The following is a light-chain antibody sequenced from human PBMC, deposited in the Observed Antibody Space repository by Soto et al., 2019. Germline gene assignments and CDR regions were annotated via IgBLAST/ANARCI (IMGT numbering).Light chain of an antibody. Sequence: QSVLTQPPSVSGAPGQRVTISCTGSSSNIGAGYDVHWYQQLPETAPKLLIYGNNNRPSGVPDRFSGSKSGTSASLAITGLQAEDEADYYCQSYDSSLSVYVVFGGGTQLTVL. CDR1: SSNIGAGYD. V-gene: IGLV1-40*01. CDR2: GNN. CDR3: QSYDSSLSVYVV. J-gene: IGLJ2*01.